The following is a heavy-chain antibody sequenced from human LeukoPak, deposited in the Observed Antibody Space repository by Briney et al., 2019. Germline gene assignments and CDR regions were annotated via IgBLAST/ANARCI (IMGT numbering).Heavy chain of an antibody. Sequence: GGSLRLSCAASGFTFSGYSMSWVRQAPGKGLEWVSSISTSSSYIYYADSVKGRFTISRDNSKNSLYLQMNSLRTADTALYYCAKGAGYINGDASDIWGQGTMVTVSS. CDR2: ISTSSSYI. CDR3: AKGAGYINGDASDI. CDR1: GFTFSGYS. D-gene: IGHD5-24*01. J-gene: IGHJ3*02. V-gene: IGHV3-21*04.